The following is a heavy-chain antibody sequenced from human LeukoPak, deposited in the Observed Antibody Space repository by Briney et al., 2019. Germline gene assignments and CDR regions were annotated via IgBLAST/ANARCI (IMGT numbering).Heavy chain of an antibody. J-gene: IGHJ4*02. V-gene: IGHV1-18*01. CDR1: GYTFTSYG. CDR3: ASLNGYSSGWYLPITDY. Sequence: ASVKVSCKASGYTFTSYGISWVRQAPGQGLEWMGWISAYNGNTNYAQKLQGRVTMTTDTSTSTAYMELRSLRSDDTAVYYCASLNGYSSGWYLPITDYWGQGTLVTVSS. D-gene: IGHD6-19*01. CDR2: ISAYNGNT.